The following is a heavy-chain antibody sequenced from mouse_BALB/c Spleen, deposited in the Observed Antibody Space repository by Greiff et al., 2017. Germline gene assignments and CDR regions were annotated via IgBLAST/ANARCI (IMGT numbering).Heavy chain of an antibody. Sequence: QVQLQQPGAELVRPGASVKLSCTASGYTFTSYWINWVKQRPGQGLEWIGNIYPSDSYTNYNQTFKDKATLTVEKSSSTAYMQLSSPTAEDSAVYYCTRVSSVYVRAMDYWGQGTSVTVSA. D-gene: IGHD3-1*01. J-gene: IGHJ4*01. CDR2: IYPSDSYT. CDR1: GYTFTSYW. CDR3: TRVSSVYVRAMDY. V-gene: IGHV1-69*02.